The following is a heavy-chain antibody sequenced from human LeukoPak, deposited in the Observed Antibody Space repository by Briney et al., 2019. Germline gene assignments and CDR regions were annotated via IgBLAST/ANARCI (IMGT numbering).Heavy chain of an antibody. Sequence: ASVKVSCKASGYTFTGYHMHWVRQAPGQGLEWMGRINPNSGGTNYAQKFQGRVTMTRDTSISTAYMELSRLRSDDTAVYYCARETDVWGSYRFDYWGQGTLVTVSS. V-gene: IGHV1-2*06. J-gene: IGHJ4*02. CDR2: INPNSGGT. CDR3: ARETDVWGSYRFDY. CDR1: GYTFTGYH. D-gene: IGHD3-16*02.